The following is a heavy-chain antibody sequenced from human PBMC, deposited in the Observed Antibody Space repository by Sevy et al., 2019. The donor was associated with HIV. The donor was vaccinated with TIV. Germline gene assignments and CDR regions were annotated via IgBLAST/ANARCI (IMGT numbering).Heavy chain of an antibody. CDR1: GFAFSKYS. CDR2: LSFGCGEI. D-gene: IGHD2-8*01. Sequence: VGSLRLSCAASGFAFSKYSMSWVRQPPGKGLEWVSTLSFGCGEINYADSVKGRFTISRDNSKSSVYLQMNNLRPEDTAVYYCAREGCTKPHDYWGQGTLVTVSS. V-gene: IGHV3-23*01. CDR3: AREGCTKPHDY. J-gene: IGHJ4*02.